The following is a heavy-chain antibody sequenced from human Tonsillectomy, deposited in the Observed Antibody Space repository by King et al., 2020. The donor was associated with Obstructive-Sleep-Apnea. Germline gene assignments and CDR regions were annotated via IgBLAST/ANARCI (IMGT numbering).Heavy chain of an antibody. CDR1: SGSIRDNYY. V-gene: IGHV4-39*01. D-gene: IGHD3-22*01. CDR2: IYFTGST. J-gene: IGHJ3*02. Sequence: QLQESGPRLVRPSETLSLTCTVSSGSIRDNYYWGWIRHSPGKGLEWIGSIYFTGSTYYNPSLKSRVTISVDTSKNQFSLTLSSVTAADTAMYYCARPLRPYYYDSTGYLGDAFDIWGQGTLVTVSS. CDR3: ARPLRPYYYDSTGYLGDAFDI.